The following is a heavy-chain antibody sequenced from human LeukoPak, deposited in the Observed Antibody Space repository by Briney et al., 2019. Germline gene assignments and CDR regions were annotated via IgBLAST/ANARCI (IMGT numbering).Heavy chain of an antibody. V-gene: IGHV1-46*01. CDR2: IIPSGTST. Sequence: ASVKVSCKASGHTYTTYYTHWVRQAPGLGLEWMGIIIPSGTSTSYPQKFEDRVTMTWEESTRTVYMQLSNLIFKDAAVYDFASALLGEPFYIWGQGAVVTVSS. J-gene: IGHJ3*02. CDR1: GHTYTTYY. CDR3: ASALLGEPFYI. D-gene: IGHD3-10*01.